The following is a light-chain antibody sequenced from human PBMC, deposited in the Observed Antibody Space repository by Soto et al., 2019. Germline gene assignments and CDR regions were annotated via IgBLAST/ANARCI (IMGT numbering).Light chain of an antibody. CDR3: AAWSDSLDGRV. Sequence: QAVVTQPPSASGTPGQRVTISCSGSRSNIGSHTVNWYQQLPGTAPKLLIYSDSQRPSGVPDRFSGSKSGTSASLAISGLQSEDEADYYCAAWSDSLDGRVFGGGTKLTVL. CDR1: RSNIGSHT. J-gene: IGLJ3*02. CDR2: SDS. V-gene: IGLV1-44*01.